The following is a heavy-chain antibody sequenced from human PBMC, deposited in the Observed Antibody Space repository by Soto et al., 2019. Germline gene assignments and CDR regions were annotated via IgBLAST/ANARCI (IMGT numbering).Heavy chain of an antibody. CDR3: ARAPWASGYDFHYYYGMDV. D-gene: IGHD5-12*01. CDR1: GGSISSGGYY. V-gene: IGHV4-31*03. J-gene: IGHJ6*02. Sequence: QVQLQESGPGLVKPSQTLSLTCTVSGGSISSGGYYWSWIRQHPGKGLEWIGYIYYSGSTYYNPSLKSRVPISVDTSKNQFSLKLSSVTAADTAVYYCARAPWASGYDFHYYYGMDVWGQGTTVTVSS. CDR2: IYYSGST.